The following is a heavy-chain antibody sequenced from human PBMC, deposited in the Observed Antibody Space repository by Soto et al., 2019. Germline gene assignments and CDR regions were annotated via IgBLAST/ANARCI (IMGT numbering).Heavy chain of an antibody. D-gene: IGHD3-22*01. Sequence: KVSCKASGYTFTSYWIGWVRQMPGKGLEWMGIIYPGDSDTRYSPSFQGQVTISADKSISTAYLQWSSLKASDTAMYYCARRGWYYFDSSGYYLFDYWGQGTLVTVSS. CDR3: ARRGWYYFDSSGYYLFDY. CDR2: IYPGDSDT. V-gene: IGHV5-51*01. J-gene: IGHJ4*02. CDR1: GYTFTSYW.